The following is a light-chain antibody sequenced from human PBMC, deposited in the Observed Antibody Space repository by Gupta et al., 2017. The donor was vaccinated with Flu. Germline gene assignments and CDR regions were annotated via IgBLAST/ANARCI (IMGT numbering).Light chain of an antibody. CDR1: QSLEHSDGETY. CDR3: RQQKQSPWT. J-gene: IGKJ1*01. Sequence: EIVMTQTPLSAPVTLGQPATLSCGSSQSLEHSDGETYLSWLHQRPGQPPRLLIYKVSKRGSGVPDRFSGSGGGTNFTLNINKGEAEDVGIYYCRQQKQSPWTFGQGTXVEI. V-gene: IGKV2-24*01. CDR2: KVS.